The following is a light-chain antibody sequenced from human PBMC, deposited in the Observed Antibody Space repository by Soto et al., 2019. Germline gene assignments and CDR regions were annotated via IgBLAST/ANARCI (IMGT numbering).Light chain of an antibody. V-gene: IGLV1-40*01. CDR1: SSNIGAGYD. CDR2: DNS. CDR3: QSYDSSLSVV. J-gene: IGLJ3*02. Sequence: QSVLTQPPSVSGAPGQRVTISCTGNSSNIGAGYDVHWYQLLPGTAPKLLIYDNSNRPSGVPDRFSGSRSGTSVSPAITGLQAEDEAYYYCQSYDSSLSVVFGGGTKLTVL.